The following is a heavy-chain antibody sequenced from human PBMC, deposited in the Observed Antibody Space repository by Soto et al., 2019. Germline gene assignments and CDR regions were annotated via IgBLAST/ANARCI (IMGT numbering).Heavy chain of an antibody. CDR1: GGTFSSYA. CDR3: ARMASVTTVTTGRFDY. CDR2: IIAIFGTA. Sequence: QVQLVQSGAEVKKPGSSVKVSCKASGGTFSSYAISWVRQAPGQGLEWMGGIIAIFGTANYAQKFQGRVTITADESTSTAYMELSSLRSEDTAVYYCARMASVTTVTTGRFDYWGQGTLVTVSS. V-gene: IGHV1-69*01. J-gene: IGHJ4*02. D-gene: IGHD4-4*01.